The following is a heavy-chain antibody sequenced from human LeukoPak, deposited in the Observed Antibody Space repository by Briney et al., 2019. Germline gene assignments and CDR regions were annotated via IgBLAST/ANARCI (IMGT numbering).Heavy chain of an antibody. Sequence: KPSETLSLTCTVSGGSVSSYYWSWIRQPPGKGLEWIGRIYTSGSTYYNPSLKSRATISIDTSKNQFSLRLSSVTAADTAMYYCVRQTRGPLGFGESWGHGTLVTVSS. J-gene: IGHJ4*01. CDR1: GGSVSSYY. CDR3: VRQTRGPLGFGES. D-gene: IGHD3-10*01. CDR2: IYTSGST. V-gene: IGHV4-4*08.